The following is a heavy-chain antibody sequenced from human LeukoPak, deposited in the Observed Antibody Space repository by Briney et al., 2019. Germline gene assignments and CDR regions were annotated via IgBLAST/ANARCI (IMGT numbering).Heavy chain of an antibody. CDR2: INHSGST. D-gene: IGHD5-24*01. CDR1: GGSFSGYY. Sequence: SETLSLTCAVYGGSFSGYYWSWIRQPPGKGLEWIGEINHSGSTNYNPSLKSRVTISVDTSKNQFSLKLSSVTAADTAVYYCARDQVGRRDGYIGAWDRYAFDIWGQGTMVTVSS. V-gene: IGHV4-34*01. CDR3: ARDQVGRRDGYIGAWDRYAFDI. J-gene: IGHJ3*02.